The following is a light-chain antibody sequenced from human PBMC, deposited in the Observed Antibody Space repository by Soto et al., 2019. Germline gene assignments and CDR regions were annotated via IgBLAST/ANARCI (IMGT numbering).Light chain of an antibody. J-gene: IGKJ1*01. CDR1: LGIRDD. CDR3: QQSYSAPWT. V-gene: IGKV1-39*01. Sequence: DIQMTQSPSTLSASVIDIGTITFLASLGIRDDLGWYQQKPGKAPKRLIYGASSLQSGVPSGFSASGDGTGFTLTISSLQPEDFAIYYCQQSYSAPWTFGQGTKVDI. CDR2: GAS.